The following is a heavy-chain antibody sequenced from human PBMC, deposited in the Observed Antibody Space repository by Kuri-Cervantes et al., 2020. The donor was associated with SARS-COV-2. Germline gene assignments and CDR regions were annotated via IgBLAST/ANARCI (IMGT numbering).Heavy chain of an antibody. Sequence: GESLKISCAASGFTFSSYAMHWVRQAPGKGLEWVANIKQDGSEKYYVDSVKGRFTISRDNAKNSLHLQMKSLRAEDTAVYYCTTVLLGAHDHWGQGTLVTVSS. D-gene: IGHD3-16*01. V-gene: IGHV3-7*01. CDR1: GFTFSSYA. CDR3: TTVLLGAHDH. J-gene: IGHJ4*02. CDR2: IKQDGSEK.